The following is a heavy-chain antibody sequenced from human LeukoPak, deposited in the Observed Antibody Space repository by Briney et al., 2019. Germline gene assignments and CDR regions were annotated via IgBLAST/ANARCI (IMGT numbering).Heavy chain of an antibody. CDR1: GYTFTSYG. CDR3: ARYSSSWWHYYYYMDG. Sequence: ASVKVSCKASGYTFTSYGISWVRQAPGQGLEWMGWISAYNGNTNYAQKLQGRVTMTTDTSTSTAYMELRSLRSDDAAVYYCARYSSSWWHYYYYMDGWGKGPTVTVSS. CDR2: ISAYNGNT. V-gene: IGHV1-18*01. D-gene: IGHD6-13*01. J-gene: IGHJ6*03.